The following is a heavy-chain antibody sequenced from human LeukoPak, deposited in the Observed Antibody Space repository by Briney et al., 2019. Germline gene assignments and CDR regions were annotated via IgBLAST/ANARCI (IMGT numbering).Heavy chain of an antibody. Sequence: KHGESLKISCKGSGYSFTSYWIGWVRQMPGKGLEWMGITYPGDSDTRYSPSFQGQVTISADESISTAYLQWSSLKASDTAMYYCARPAGSGWSRLDYWGQGTLVTVSS. CDR3: ARPAGSGWSRLDY. CDR2: TYPGDSDT. V-gene: IGHV5-51*01. J-gene: IGHJ4*02. D-gene: IGHD6-19*01. CDR1: GYSFTSYW.